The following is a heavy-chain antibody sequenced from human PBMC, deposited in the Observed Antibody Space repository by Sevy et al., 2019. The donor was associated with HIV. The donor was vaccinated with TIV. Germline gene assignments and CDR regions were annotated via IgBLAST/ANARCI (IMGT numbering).Heavy chain of an antibody. V-gene: IGHV4-31*03. CDR2: IYYSGST. Sequence: SETLSLTCTVTGDSIISGAFYWSWIRQHPGKGLEWIGYIYYSGSTYFSPSLKSRITISLDTSKNQFSLDLNSVTAADTAVYYCAKDTGSWGAHDFDSWGRGILVTVSS. J-gene: IGHJ4*02. CDR3: AKDTGSWGAHDFDS. D-gene: IGHD1-26*01. CDR1: GDSIISGAFY.